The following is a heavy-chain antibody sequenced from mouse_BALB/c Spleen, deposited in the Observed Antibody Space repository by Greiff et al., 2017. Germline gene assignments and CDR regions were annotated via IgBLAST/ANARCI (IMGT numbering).Heavy chain of an antibody. CDR3: ARSGEGGDY. CDR2: INPSSGYT. CDR1: GYTFTSHT. D-gene: IGHD3-1*01. J-gene: IGHJ2*01. Sequence: VQLQQSGAELARPGASVKMSCKASGYTFTSHTMHWVKQRPGQGLEWVGYINPSSGYTNYNQKFKDKATLTADKSSSTANMQLSSQTSEDYAVYYWARSGEGGDYWGQGTTLTVSS. V-gene: IGHV1-4*01.